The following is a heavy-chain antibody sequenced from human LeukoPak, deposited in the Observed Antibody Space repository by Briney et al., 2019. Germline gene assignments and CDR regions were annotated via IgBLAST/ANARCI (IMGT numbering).Heavy chain of an antibody. J-gene: IGHJ6*03. CDR1: GYTFTGYY. V-gene: IGHV1-2*02. Sequence: ASVKVSCKASGYTFTGYYMHWVRQAPGQGLEWMGWINPNSGGTNYAQKFQGRVTMTRDTSIRTAYMELSRLRSDDTAVYYCARVKSTSSTSWYMDVWGKGTTVTVSS. CDR2: INPNSGGT. CDR3: ARVKSTSSTSWYMDV. D-gene: IGHD2-2*01.